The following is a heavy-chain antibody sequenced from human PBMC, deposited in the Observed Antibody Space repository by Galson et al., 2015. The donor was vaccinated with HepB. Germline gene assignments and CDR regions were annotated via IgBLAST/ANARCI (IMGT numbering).Heavy chain of an antibody. Sequence: SLRLSCAASGFTFSSYSMNWVRQAPGKGLEWVSSISSSSSYIYYADSVKGRFTISRDNAKNSLYLQMNSLRAEDTAVYYCARNYYGSGYFDYWGQGTLVTVSS. J-gene: IGHJ4*02. V-gene: IGHV3-21*01. CDR3: ARNYYGSGYFDY. CDR2: ISSSSSYI. CDR1: GFTFSSYS. D-gene: IGHD3-10*01.